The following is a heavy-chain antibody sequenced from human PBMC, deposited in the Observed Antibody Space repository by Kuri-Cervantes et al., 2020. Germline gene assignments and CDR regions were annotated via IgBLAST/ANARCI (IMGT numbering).Heavy chain of an antibody. Sequence: SETLSLTCAVYGGSFSGYYWSWIRQPPGKGLEWIGEINHSGSTNYNPSLKSRVTISVDTSKNQFSLKLSSVTAADTAVYYCARASAGYRVSWPKYHYYYYMDVWGKGTTVTVSS. CDR2: INHSGST. V-gene: IGHV4-34*01. CDR3: ARASAGYRVSWPKYHYYYYMDV. J-gene: IGHJ6*03. CDR1: GGSFSGYY. D-gene: IGHD6-13*01.